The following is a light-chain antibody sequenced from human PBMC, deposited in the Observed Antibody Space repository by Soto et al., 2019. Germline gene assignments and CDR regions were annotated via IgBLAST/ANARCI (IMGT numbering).Light chain of an antibody. Sequence: IQMTQSPSSLSASVGDRVTITCRASQSIASYLNWYQHKPGKAPNLLIYATSILQSGVPSRFSGSGSGTDFTLTISGLQPEDLATYYCQQSSSSPTWTVGQGTKVDIK. V-gene: IGKV1-39*01. CDR3: QQSSSSPTWT. CDR2: ATS. J-gene: IGKJ1*01. CDR1: QSIASY.